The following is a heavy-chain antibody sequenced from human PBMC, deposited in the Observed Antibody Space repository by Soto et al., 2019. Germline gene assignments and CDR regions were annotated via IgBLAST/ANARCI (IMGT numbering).Heavy chain of an antibody. J-gene: IGHJ4*02. CDR3: TVYYDSSGYYLDY. CDR1: GFTFSDAW. D-gene: IGHD3-22*01. Sequence: EVQLVESGGGLVKPGESLRLSCAASGFTFSDAWMSWVRQAPGKGLEWVGLIKSKTDGGTTDYAAPVKGRFTILRDDSKNTLYLQMNSLKTEDTAVYYCTVYYDSSGYYLDYWGQGTLVTVSS. V-gene: IGHV3-15*01. CDR2: IKSKTDGGTT.